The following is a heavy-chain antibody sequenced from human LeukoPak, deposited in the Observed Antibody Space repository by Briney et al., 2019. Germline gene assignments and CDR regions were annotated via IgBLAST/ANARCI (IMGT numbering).Heavy chain of an antibody. V-gene: IGHV4-61*02. CDR2: IYTSGST. CDR3: ARDSDYYDSSGYYLSEPPHYFDY. J-gene: IGHJ4*02. D-gene: IGHD3-22*01. Sequence: PSQTLSLTCTVSGGSISSGSYYWSWIRQPAGKGLEWIGRIYTSGSTNYNPSLKSRVTISVDTSKNQLSLKLSSVTAADTAVYYCARDSDYYDSSGYYLSEPPHYFDYWGQGTLVTVSS. CDR1: GGSISSGSYY.